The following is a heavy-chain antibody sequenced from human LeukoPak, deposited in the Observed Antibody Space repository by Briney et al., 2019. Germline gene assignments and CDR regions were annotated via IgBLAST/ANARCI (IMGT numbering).Heavy chain of an antibody. D-gene: IGHD3-9*01. J-gene: IGHJ4*02. V-gene: IGHV4-59*01. CDR1: GGSISSYY. CDR2: IYYSGST. Sequence: TSETLSLTCTVSGGSISSYYWSWLRQPPGKGLEWIGYIYYSGSTNYNPSLKSRVTISVDTSKNQVSLKLSSVTAADTAVYYCASKTGSFWGQGTLVTVSS. CDR3: ASKTGSF.